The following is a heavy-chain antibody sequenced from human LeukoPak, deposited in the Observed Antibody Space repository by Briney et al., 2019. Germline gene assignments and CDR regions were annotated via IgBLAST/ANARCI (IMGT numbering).Heavy chain of an antibody. Sequence: PGGSLRLSCAASGFTFSSYSMNWVRQAPGKGLEWVSSISSSSSYIYYADSVKGRFTISRDNAKNSLYLQVNSLRAEDTAVYYCARLWSGAFDIWGQGTMVTVSS. D-gene: IGHD2-21*01. CDR3: ARLWSGAFDI. V-gene: IGHV3-21*01. CDR1: GFTFSSYS. J-gene: IGHJ3*02. CDR2: ISSSSSYI.